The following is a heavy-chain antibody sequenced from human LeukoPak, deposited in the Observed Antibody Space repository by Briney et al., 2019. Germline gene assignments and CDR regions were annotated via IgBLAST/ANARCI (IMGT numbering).Heavy chain of an antibody. Sequence: PGGSLRLSCAASGFTFDDYAMHWVRQAPGKGLEWVSGISWNSGSIGYADSVKGRFTISRDNAKNSLYLQMNSLRAEDTALYYCAKDQGGVVVPAAIDYWGQGTLVTVSS. CDR3: AKDQGGVVVPAAIDY. J-gene: IGHJ4*02. D-gene: IGHD2-2*01. CDR2: ISWNSGSI. CDR1: GFTFDDYA. V-gene: IGHV3-9*01.